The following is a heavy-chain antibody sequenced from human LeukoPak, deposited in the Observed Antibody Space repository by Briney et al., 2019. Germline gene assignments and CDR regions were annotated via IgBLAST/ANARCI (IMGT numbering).Heavy chain of an antibody. J-gene: IGHJ3*02. CDR3: ARGPYSYDSSGAFDI. D-gene: IGHD3-22*01. CDR2: ISRSGST. Sequence: PSQTLSLACPVSCDSIISGDYYWSWIRPPGWKGLEWIGLISRSGSTNYNPSLKSRVPISVDTSKNQFSLKLSSVTAADTAVYFCARGPYSYDSSGAFDIWGQGTMVTVSS. CDR1: CDSIISGDYY. V-gene: IGHV4-61*02.